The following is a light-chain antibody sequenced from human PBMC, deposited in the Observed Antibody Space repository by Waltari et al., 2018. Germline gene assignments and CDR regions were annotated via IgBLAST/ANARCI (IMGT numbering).Light chain of an antibody. CDR2: AAS. J-gene: IGKJ1*01. CDR1: QSISTY. CDR3: QQSYSTPRT. Sequence: DIEMTQSPSSLSASLGARVTITCRAGQSISTYLNWYQQTPGKAPKPLIYAASSLQTGVPSRFSGSGSGTDFTLTISSLQPEDFATNYCQQSYSTPRTFGKGTKVEIK. V-gene: IGKV1-39*01.